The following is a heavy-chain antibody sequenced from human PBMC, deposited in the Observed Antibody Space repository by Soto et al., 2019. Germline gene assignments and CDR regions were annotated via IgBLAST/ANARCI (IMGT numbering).Heavy chain of an antibody. Sequence: ASVKVSCKASGGTFSSYAISWVRQAPGQGLEWMGGIIPIFGTANYAQKFQGRVTITADESTSTAYMELSSLRSEDTAVYYCASGIVVVPASVPFDYWGQGTLVTVSS. V-gene: IGHV1-69*13. CDR3: ASGIVVVPASVPFDY. CDR1: GGTFSSYA. J-gene: IGHJ4*02. D-gene: IGHD2-2*01. CDR2: IIPIFGTA.